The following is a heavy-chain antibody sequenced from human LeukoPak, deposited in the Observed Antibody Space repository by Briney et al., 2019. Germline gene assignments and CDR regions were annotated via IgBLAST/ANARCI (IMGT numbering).Heavy chain of an antibody. D-gene: IGHD3-3*01. J-gene: IGHJ4*02. CDR3: ARADPYDFWSGYSGPLGY. Sequence: GASVKVSCKASGYTFTGYYMHWVRQAPGQGLEWMGWINPNSGGTNYAQKFQGRVTMTRDTSISTAYMELSRLRSDDTAVYYCARADPYDFWSGYSGPLGYWGQGTLVTVSS. CDR2: INPNSGGT. V-gene: IGHV1-2*02. CDR1: GYTFTGYY.